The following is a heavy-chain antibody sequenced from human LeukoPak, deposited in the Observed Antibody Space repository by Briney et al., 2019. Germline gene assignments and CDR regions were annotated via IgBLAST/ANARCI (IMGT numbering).Heavy chain of an antibody. V-gene: IGHV3-30*02. CDR2: ISYEGSNR. Sequence: GGSLRLSCAASGFTFSSSGMHWVRQAPGKWLESVAFISYEGSNRYYADSVKGRFTISRDNYKNTLYLQMNSLRAEDTAVYYCARSEDSSSQQYDYWGQGTLVTVSS. D-gene: IGHD6-6*01. J-gene: IGHJ4*02. CDR3: ARSEDSSSQQYDY. CDR1: GFTFSSSG.